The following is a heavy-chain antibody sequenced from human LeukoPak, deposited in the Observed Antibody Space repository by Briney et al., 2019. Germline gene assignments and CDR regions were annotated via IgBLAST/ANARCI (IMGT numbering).Heavy chain of an antibody. J-gene: IGHJ4*02. CDR1: GGSFSGYY. CDR2: IHYSGTT. D-gene: IGHD3-9*01. Sequence: SETLSLTCAVYGGSFSGYYWSWIRQPPGQGLEWIGYIHYSGTTNYNPSLKSRVTISVDTSKSQFSLQLTSATAADTAIYYCATGRSIRYFDYWGQGTLLSVSS. V-gene: IGHV4-59*08. CDR3: ATGRSIRYFDY.